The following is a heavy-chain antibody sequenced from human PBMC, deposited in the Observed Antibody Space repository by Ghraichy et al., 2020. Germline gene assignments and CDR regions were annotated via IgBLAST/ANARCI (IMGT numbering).Heavy chain of an antibody. Sequence: SETLSLTCAVYGGSFSGYYWSWIRQPPGKGLEWIGEINHSGSTNYNPSLKSRVTISVDTSKNQFSLKLSSVTAADTAVYYCARGNSPRTGARPRTKYFQHWGQGTLVTVSS. CDR1: GGSFSGYY. J-gene: IGHJ1*01. CDR3: ARGNSPRTGARPRTKYFQH. V-gene: IGHV4-34*01. D-gene: IGHD1-1*01. CDR2: INHSGST.